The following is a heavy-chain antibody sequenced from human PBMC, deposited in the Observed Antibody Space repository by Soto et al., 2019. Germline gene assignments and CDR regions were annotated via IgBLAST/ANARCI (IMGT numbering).Heavy chain of an antibody. D-gene: IGHD3-22*01. CDR1: GGSVSSGSYY. CDR2: IYFRGTT. Sequence: PSETLSLTCTVSGGSVSSGSYYWSWIRQPPGKGLEWIGYIYFRGTTNYNPSLKSRVTMSADTSKNQFSLKLNSVTAADTAVYYCARMNYYDTSGYPFDYWGQGIMVIVSS. CDR3: ARMNYYDTSGYPFDY. V-gene: IGHV4-61*01. J-gene: IGHJ4*02.